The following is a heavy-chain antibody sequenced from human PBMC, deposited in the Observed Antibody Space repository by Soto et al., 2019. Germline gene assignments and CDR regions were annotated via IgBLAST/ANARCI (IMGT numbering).Heavy chain of an antibody. D-gene: IGHD3-22*01. CDR3: ARDEDYYDSSGYYSNWFDP. CDR2: INHSGST. V-gene: IGHV4-34*01. CDR1: GGSFSGYY. J-gene: IGHJ5*02. Sequence: PSETLSLTCAVYGGSFSGYYWSWIRQPPGKGLEWIGEINHSGSTNYNPSLKSRVTISVDTSKNQFSLKLSSVTAADTAVYYCARDEDYYDSSGYYSNWFDPWGQGTMVTVSS.